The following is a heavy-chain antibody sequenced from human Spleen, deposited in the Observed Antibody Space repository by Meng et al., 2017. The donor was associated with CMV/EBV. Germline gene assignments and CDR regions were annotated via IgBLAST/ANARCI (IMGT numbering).Heavy chain of an antibody. CDR2: LSSDGHNK. Sequence: GGSLRLSCAASGFTFSNAWMSWVRQAPGKGLEWVAALSSDGHNKYHAESVKGRFTISRDNSKNTVYLQMNRLTTDDTAVYYCAKEGSGWYYGVDVWGQGTTVTVSS. D-gene: IGHD6-19*01. V-gene: IGHV3-30*18. CDR3: AKEGSGWYYGVDV. J-gene: IGHJ6*02. CDR1: GFTFSNAW.